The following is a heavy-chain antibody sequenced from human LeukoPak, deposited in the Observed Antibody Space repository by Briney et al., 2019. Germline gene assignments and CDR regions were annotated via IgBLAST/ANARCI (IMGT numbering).Heavy chain of an antibody. J-gene: IGHJ4*02. Sequence: ASVKVSCKASGYTFTGYYMHWVRQAPGQGLEWMAIINPSGGSTSYAQKFQGRVTMTRDTSTSTVYMELSSLRSEDTAVYYCAAGSGYSSGGDFFDYWGQGTLVTVSS. CDR1: GYTFTGYY. CDR2: INPSGGST. CDR3: AAGSGYSSGGDFFDY. V-gene: IGHV1-46*01. D-gene: IGHD6-19*01.